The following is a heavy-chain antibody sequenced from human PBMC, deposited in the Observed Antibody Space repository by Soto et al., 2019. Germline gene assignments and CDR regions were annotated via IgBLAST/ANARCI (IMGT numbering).Heavy chain of an antibody. V-gene: IGHV3-74*01. CDR3: ARDLDWVVVPAAMPNGFGFDSGMDV. Sequence: GGSLRLSCAASGFTFSSYWMHWVRQAPGKGLVWVSRINSDGSSTSYADSVKGRFTISRDNAKNTLYLQMNSLGAEDTAVYYCARDLDWVVVPAAMPNGFGFDSGMDVWGQGTTVTVSS. CDR2: INSDGSST. D-gene: IGHD2-2*01. CDR1: GFTFSSYW. J-gene: IGHJ6*02.